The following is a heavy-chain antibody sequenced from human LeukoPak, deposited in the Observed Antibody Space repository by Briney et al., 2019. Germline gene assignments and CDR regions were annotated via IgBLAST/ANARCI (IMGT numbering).Heavy chain of an antibody. CDR3: ASGYSSGYFDY. D-gene: IGHD6-19*01. CDR1: GFTFSSYS. V-gene: IGHV3-21*01. CDR2: ISSSSSYI. Sequence: GGSLRLSCAASGFTFSSYSMNWVRQAPGKGLEWVSSISSSSSYIYYADSVKGRFTISRDNSKNTLYLQMNSLRAEDTAVYYCASGYSSGYFDYWGQGTLVTVSS. J-gene: IGHJ4*02.